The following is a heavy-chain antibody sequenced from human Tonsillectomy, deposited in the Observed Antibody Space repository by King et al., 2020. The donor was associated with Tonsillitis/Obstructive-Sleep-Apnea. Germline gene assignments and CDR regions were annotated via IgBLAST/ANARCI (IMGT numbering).Heavy chain of an antibody. Sequence: VQLVESGAEVKKPGASVTVSCKASGYTFTNYGISWVRQAPGQGLEWMGWISVYNGNTNYAQKFQGRVTMTTDTSTTTAYMELRSLRSDDTAVYYCAGVGNSGWSLGYYSSNYMDVWAKGPRSPSP. CDR3: AGVGNSGWSLGYYSSNYMDV. CDR1: GYTFTNYG. V-gene: IGHV1-18*01. CDR2: ISVYNGNT. D-gene: IGHD6-6*01. J-gene: IGHJ6*03.